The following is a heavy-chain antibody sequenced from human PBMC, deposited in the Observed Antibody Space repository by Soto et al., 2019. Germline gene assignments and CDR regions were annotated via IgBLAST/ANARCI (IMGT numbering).Heavy chain of an antibody. CDR3: ARRHYCRGYCTINPDYYDGMAV. J-gene: IGHJ6*02. CDR2: IYPGDSDI. CDR1: GYSFTSYW. D-gene: IGHD2-21*02. Sequence: GESLKISCKGSGYSFTSYWIAWVRQVPGKGLELMGVIYPGDSDIRYSPSFQGQVTISADKSISTAYLQWSSLKASDTAIYYCARRHYCRGYCTINPDYYDGMAVCGQGTTVTGSS. V-gene: IGHV5-51*01.